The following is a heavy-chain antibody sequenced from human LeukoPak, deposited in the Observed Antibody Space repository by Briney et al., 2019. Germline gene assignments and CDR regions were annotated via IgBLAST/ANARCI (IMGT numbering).Heavy chain of an antibody. CDR2: INPSGGST. D-gene: IGHD4-17*01. CDR1: GYTFTSYY. Sequence: ASVKVSCKASGYTFTSYYMHWVRQAPGQGLEWMGIINPSGGSTSYAQKFQGRVTVTADKSTSTAYMELSSLRSEDTAVYYCATDYGDYTPVYWYFDLWGRGTLVTVSS. CDR3: ATDYGDYTPVYWYFDL. V-gene: IGHV1-46*01. J-gene: IGHJ2*01.